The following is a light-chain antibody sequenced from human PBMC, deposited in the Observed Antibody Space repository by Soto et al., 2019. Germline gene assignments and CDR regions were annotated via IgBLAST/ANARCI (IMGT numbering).Light chain of an antibody. CDR2: AAS. Sequence: DIQMTQSPSSLSASVGDRVTITCRASQSINTYLNWYQQRPGKAPNLLIYAASILQSGVPSRFSGSGSGTDFTLTISSLQPEDFATYFCQQSYSTLRTFGQGTKVEIK. J-gene: IGKJ1*01. CDR1: QSINTY. CDR3: QQSYSTLRT. V-gene: IGKV1-39*01.